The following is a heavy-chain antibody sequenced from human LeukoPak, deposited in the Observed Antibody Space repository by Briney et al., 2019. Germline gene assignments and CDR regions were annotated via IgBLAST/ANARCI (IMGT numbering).Heavy chain of an antibody. J-gene: IGHJ4*02. V-gene: IGHV4-59*01. CDR2: IYYSGST. D-gene: IGHD5-24*01. CDR3: ARGGWLQFTPFDY. Sequence: PSETLSLTCTVSGGSISSYYWSWIRQPPGKGLEWIGYIYYSGSTNYNPSLKSRVTISVDTSKNQFSLKLSSVTAADTAVYYCARGGWLQFTPFDYWGQGTLVTVSS. CDR1: GGSISSYY.